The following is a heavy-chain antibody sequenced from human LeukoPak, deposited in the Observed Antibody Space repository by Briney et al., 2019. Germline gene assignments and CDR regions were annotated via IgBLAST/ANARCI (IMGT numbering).Heavy chain of an antibody. CDR2: INTKSGGT. CDR3: AKDRAVVTSTYSNWFDP. CDR1: GYTFTSYY. V-gene: IGHV1-2*02. Sequence: GASVKVSCKASGYTFTSYYMHWVRQAPGQGLEWMGWINTKSGGTKYAQKFQGRVTMTRGTSISTTYMELSGLSSDDTAFYYCAKDRAVVTSTYSNWFDPWGQGTLVTVSS. D-gene: IGHD2-21*02. J-gene: IGHJ5*02.